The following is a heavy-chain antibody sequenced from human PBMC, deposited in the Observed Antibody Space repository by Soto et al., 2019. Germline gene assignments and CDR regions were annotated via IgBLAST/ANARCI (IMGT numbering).Heavy chain of an antibody. J-gene: IGHJ4*02. Sequence: GGSLRLSCAASGFTSVGPDFDDYGMSWVRQAPGKGLEWVSYINWNGGSTGYADSVKGRSTISRDNAKKSLYLQMNSLRAEDTAFYFCARANIGYYFDYWGLGIPVTVSS. D-gene: IGHD3-10*01. CDR2: INWNGGST. CDR1: GFTSVGPDFDDYG. CDR3: ARANIGYYFDY. V-gene: IGHV3-20*04.